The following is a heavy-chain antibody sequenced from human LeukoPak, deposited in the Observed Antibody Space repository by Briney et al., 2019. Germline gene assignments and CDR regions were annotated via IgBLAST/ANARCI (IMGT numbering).Heavy chain of an antibody. D-gene: IGHD5-24*01. V-gene: IGHV4-59*01. CDR1: GGSIGSYY. CDR3: ARVGYNSAFDI. J-gene: IGHJ3*02. Sequence: PSETLSLTCTVSGGSIGSYYWSWIRQPPGKGLEWIGYIYSSGSTNYNPSLKSRVTISLDTSKNQFSLKLSSVTAADTAVYYCARVGYNSAFDIWGQGTMVTVSS. CDR2: IYSSGST.